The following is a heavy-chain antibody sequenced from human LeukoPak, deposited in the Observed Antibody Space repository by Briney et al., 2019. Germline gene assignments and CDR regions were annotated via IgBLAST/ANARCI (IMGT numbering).Heavy chain of an antibody. Sequence: GGSLRLSCAASGFTFSSYAMSWVRQAPGKGLEWVSYISSSSSYIYYADSVKGRFTISRDNAKNSLYLQMNSLRAEDTAVYYCARSRPYFDYWGQGTLVTVSS. J-gene: IGHJ4*02. V-gene: IGHV3-21*05. CDR1: GFTFSSYA. CDR2: ISSSSSYI. CDR3: ARSRPYFDY. D-gene: IGHD6-6*01.